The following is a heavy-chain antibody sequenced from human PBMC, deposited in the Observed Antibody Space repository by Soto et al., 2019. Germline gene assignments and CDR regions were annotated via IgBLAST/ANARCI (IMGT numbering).Heavy chain of an antibody. CDR2: INAGNGNT. J-gene: IGHJ6*03. CDR3: ARVGIAAAGTSFFWNYMDV. D-gene: IGHD6-13*01. CDR1: GYTFTSYA. V-gene: IGHV1-3*01. Sequence: GASVKVSCKASGYTFTSYAMHWVRQAPGQRLEWMGWINAGNGNTKYSQKFQGRVTITRDTSASTAYMELSSLRSEDTAVYYCARVGIAAAGTSFFWNYMDVWGKGTTVTVSS.